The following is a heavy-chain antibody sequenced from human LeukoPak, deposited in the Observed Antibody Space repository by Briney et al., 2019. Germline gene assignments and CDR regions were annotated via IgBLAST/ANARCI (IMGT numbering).Heavy chain of an antibody. J-gene: IGHJ4*02. Sequence: GGSLRLSCAASGFTFSSYEMNWVRQAPGKGLEWVSSISSSSSYIYYADSVKGRFTISRDNAKNSLYLQMNSLRAEDTAVYYCARDHDSSGYYVGYWGQGTLVTVSS. V-gene: IGHV3-21*04. CDR1: GFTFSSYE. CDR3: ARDHDSSGYYVGY. D-gene: IGHD3-22*01. CDR2: ISSSSSYI.